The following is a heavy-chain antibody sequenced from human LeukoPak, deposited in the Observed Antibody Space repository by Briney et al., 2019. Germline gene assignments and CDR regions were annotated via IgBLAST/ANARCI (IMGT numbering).Heavy chain of an antibody. V-gene: IGHV3-23*01. J-gene: IGHJ6*02. CDR2: ISNSAGST. D-gene: IGHD3-16*01. Sequence: GGSLRLSCAASGFTFSSSVMSWVRQAPGKGLDWVSGISNSAGSTYYADSVKGRFTISRDNSKNTLYLQMNSLRAEDTAVYYCARNQQLGGHIYSSSGMDVWGQGTTVTASS. CDR1: GFTFSSSV. CDR3: ARNQQLGGHIYSSSGMDV.